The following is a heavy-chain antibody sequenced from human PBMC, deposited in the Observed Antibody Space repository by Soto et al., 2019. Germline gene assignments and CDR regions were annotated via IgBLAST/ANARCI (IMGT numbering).Heavy chain of an antibody. D-gene: IGHD1-1*01. V-gene: IGHV2-26*01. J-gene: IGHJ5*01. CDR1: GFSLSDSRMG. CDR2: IFSSDAE. CDR3: ARIVNPTGKTWFDS. Sequence: QVTLKESGPVLVKPTETLTLTCTVSGFSLSDSRMGVSWIRQPPGKALEWLAHIFSSDAESYSTSLRTRLTISKDTSKGQVLLTVTNMHPVDTATYYCARIVNPTGKTWFDSWGQGTLVTVSS.